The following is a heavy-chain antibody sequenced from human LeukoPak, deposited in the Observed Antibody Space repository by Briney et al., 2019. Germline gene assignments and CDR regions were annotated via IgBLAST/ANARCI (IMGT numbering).Heavy chain of an antibody. V-gene: IGHV1-69*13. Sequence: GGSVKVSCKASGGTFSSYAISWVRQAPGQGLEWMGGIIPNFRTANYAQKFQGRVTITADESPSTAYMELSSLRSEDTAVYYCARGDSGNYFDYWGQGTLVTVSS. CDR2: IIPNFRTA. J-gene: IGHJ4*02. CDR3: ARGDSGNYFDY. D-gene: IGHD3-10*01. CDR1: GGTFSSYA.